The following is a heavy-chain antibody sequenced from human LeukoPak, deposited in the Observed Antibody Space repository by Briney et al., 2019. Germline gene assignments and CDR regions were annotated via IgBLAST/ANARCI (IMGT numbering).Heavy chain of an antibody. D-gene: IGHD3-22*01. CDR1: GFRFSDSG. V-gene: IGHV3-7*01. Sequence: GGSLRLSCAASGFRFSDSGMNWVRQAPGKGLEWVANIKQDGSEKYYVDSVKGRFTISRDNAKNSLYLQMNSLRAEDTAVYYRARDPVDYYDSSGYYTYWGQGTLVTVSS. CDR3: ARDPVDYYDSSGYYTY. J-gene: IGHJ4*02. CDR2: IKQDGSEK.